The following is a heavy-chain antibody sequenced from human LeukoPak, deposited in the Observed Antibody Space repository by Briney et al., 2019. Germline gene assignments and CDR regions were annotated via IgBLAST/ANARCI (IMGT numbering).Heavy chain of an antibody. Sequence: GGSLRLSCAASGFTFSSHSMNWVRQAPGKGLEWVARIKSESDGGTTDYAAPVKGRFTISRDDSKNTLYLQMNSLKTDDTALYYCTTRRVDTGVVTGDFWGRGTLVTVSS. D-gene: IGHD2-21*02. J-gene: IGHJ4*02. CDR3: TTRRVDTGVVTGDF. V-gene: IGHV3-15*07. CDR1: GFTFSSHS. CDR2: IKSESDGGTT.